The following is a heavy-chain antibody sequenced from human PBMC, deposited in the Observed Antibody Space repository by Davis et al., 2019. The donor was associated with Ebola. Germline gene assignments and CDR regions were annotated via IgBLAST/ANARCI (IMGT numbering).Heavy chain of an antibody. CDR2: IYYSGST. Sequence: SETLSLTCTVSGGSISSSSYYWGWIRQPPGKGLEWIGYIYYSGSTNYNPSLKSRVTISVDTSKNQFSLKLSSVTAADTAVYYCARGLYGNNFDYWGQGTLVTVSS. J-gene: IGHJ4*02. V-gene: IGHV4-61*05. D-gene: IGHD5-24*01. CDR1: GGSISSSSYY. CDR3: ARGLYGNNFDY.